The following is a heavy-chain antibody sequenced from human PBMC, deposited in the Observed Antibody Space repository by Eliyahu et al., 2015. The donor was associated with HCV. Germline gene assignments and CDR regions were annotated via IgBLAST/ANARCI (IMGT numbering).Heavy chain of an antibody. J-gene: IGHJ5*02. V-gene: IGHV4-39*01. Sequence: VSGGSISSNNYFWGWIRQPPGKGLEWFGSISSGGSTYYNPSLKSRVTISVDTSNNQFSLRLSSVTATDTALYYCARHHCSGGTCYSSSWFDPWGQGTLVTVSS. CDR2: ISSGGST. CDR1: GGSISSNNYF. CDR3: ARHHCSGGTCYSSSWFDP. D-gene: IGHD2-15*01.